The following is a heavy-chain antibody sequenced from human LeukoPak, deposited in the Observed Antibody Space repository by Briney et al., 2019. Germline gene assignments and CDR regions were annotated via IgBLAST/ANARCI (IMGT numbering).Heavy chain of an antibody. J-gene: IGHJ6*02. CDR2: ISYDGGDK. CDR1: GFTFSSYA. V-gene: IGHV3-30*04. D-gene: IGHD3-10*01. CDR3: ARVRVRAVIITYYYYGMDV. Sequence: GGSLRLSCAASGFTFSSYAMHWVRQAPGKGLQWVAVISYDGGDKYYANSVKGRFTVSRDNSKNTLYLQMNSLRPDDTAVYYCARVRVRAVIITYYYYGMDVWGQGTTVTVSS.